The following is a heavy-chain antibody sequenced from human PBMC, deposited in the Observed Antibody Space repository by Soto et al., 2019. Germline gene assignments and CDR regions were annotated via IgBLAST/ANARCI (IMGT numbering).Heavy chain of an antibody. J-gene: IGHJ5*02. Sequence: GGSLRLSCGASGFNFSNYGMHWVRQTPGKGLEWVAIIANNGNKKFYIESVKGRFSVSRDNSENTLFLQMNSLRPEDTGVYYCATTTVVAAAGFDPWGHGTRVTVSS. D-gene: IGHD2-15*01. CDR1: GFNFSNYG. CDR3: ATTTVVAAAGFDP. CDR2: IANNGNKK. V-gene: IGHV3-30*03.